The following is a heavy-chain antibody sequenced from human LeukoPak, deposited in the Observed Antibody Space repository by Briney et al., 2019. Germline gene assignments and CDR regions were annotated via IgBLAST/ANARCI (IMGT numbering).Heavy chain of an antibody. J-gene: IGHJ5*02. CDR1: GGSISSSTYY. V-gene: IGHV4-39*07. CDR3: ARSLRYCTNGVCYKFPNWFDP. CDR2: IYYSGST. Sequence: SETLSLTCTVSGGSISSSTYYWGWIRQPPGKGLEWIGSIYYSGSTYYNPSLKSRVTISVDTSKNQFSLKLSSVTAADTAVYYCARSLRYCTNGVCYKFPNWFDPWGQGTLVTVSS. D-gene: IGHD2-8*01.